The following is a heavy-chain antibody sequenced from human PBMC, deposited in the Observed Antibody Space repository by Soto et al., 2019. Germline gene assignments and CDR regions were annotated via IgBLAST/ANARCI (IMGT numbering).Heavy chain of an antibody. CDR1: GFTFSSYW. J-gene: IGHJ4*02. Sequence: PGGSLRLSCAASGFTFSSYWVSWVRQAPGKGLEWVANIKQDGSEKYYVDSVKGRFTISRDNAKNSLYLQMNSLRAEDTVVYYCAREFGSYFDYWGQGTLVTVSS. D-gene: IGHD2-15*01. CDR3: AREFGSYFDY. CDR2: IKQDGSEK. V-gene: IGHV3-7*01.